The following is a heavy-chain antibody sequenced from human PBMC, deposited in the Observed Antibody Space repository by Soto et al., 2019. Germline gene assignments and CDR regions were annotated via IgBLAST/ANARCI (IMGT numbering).Heavy chain of an antibody. J-gene: IGHJ6*02. CDR2: IYYSGST. D-gene: IGHD3-3*01. V-gene: IGHV4-31*03. Sequence: SSETLSLTCTVSGGSISSGGYYWSWIRQHPGKGLEWIGYIYYSGSTYYNPSLKSRVTISVDTSKNQFSLKLSSVTAADTAVYYCARDRLRFLEWLSPVGMDVWGQGTTVTVSS. CDR3: ARDRLRFLEWLSPVGMDV. CDR1: GGSISSGGYY.